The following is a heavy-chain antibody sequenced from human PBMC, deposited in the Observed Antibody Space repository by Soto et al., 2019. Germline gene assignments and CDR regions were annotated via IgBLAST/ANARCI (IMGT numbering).Heavy chain of an antibody. Sequence: GESLKISCKGSGYSFTSYWIGWVRQMPGKGLEWMGIIYPGDSDTRYSPSFQGQVTISADKSISTAYLQWSSLKASDTAMYYCARLGGVVVVAASFDYWGQGTLVTVS. J-gene: IGHJ4*02. CDR1: GYSFTSYW. CDR3: ARLGGVVVVAASFDY. D-gene: IGHD2-15*01. CDR2: IYPGDSDT. V-gene: IGHV5-51*01.